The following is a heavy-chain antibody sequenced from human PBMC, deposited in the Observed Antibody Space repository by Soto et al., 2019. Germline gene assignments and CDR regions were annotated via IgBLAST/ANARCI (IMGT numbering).Heavy chain of an antibody. CDR2: IWYDGSNK. Sequence: QVQLVESGGGVVQPGRSLRLSCAASGFTFSSYGMHWVRQAPGKGLEWVAVIWYDGSNKYYADSVKGRFTISRDNSKNPLYLQMNSLRAEDTAVYYCASLAVADYYYYGMDVWGQGTTVTVSS. CDR3: ASLAVADYYYYGMDV. J-gene: IGHJ6*02. V-gene: IGHV3-33*01. D-gene: IGHD6-19*01. CDR1: GFTFSSYG.